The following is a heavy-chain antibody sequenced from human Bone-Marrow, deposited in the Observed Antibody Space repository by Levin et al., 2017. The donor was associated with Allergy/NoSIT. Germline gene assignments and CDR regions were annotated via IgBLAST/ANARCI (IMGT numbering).Heavy chain of an antibody. J-gene: IGHJ4*02. D-gene: IGHD5-18*01. CDR3: AAGPIVGQLWLRH. CDR2: INPNSGGT. V-gene: IGHV1-2*02. Sequence: GGSLRLSCKASGYTFTGYYMHWVRQAPGQGLEWMGWINPNSGGTNYAQKFQGRVTMTRDTSISTAYMELSRLRSDDTAVYYCAAGPIVGQLWLRHWGQGTLVTVSS. CDR1: GYTFTGYY.